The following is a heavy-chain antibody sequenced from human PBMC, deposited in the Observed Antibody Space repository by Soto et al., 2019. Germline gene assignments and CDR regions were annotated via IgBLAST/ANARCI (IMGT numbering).Heavy chain of an antibody. Sequence: ASVKVSCKASGFSFSDYFMHWVRQAPGQGLEWMGIINPSGDRTDYAQKFQGRVTITRDTSTSTVYMDLSSPRYEDTAVYYCAKDRIRFLDPPGMDVWGQGTTVTVSS. CDR1: GFSFSDYF. D-gene: IGHD3-3*01. CDR2: INPSGDRT. J-gene: IGHJ6*02. CDR3: AKDRIRFLDPPGMDV. V-gene: IGHV1-46*01.